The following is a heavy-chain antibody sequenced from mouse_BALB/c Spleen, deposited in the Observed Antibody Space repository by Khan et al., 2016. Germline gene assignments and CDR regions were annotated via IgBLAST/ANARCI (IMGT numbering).Heavy chain of an antibody. CDR1: GFDFSRYW. Sequence: EVKLLESGGGLVQPGGSLKLSCAASGFDFSRYWMSWVRQAPGTGLEWIGEINPASSTINYTPSLKDKFIISRDNAKNTLYLQMSKVRSEDTALYYCARRRRYAMDYWGQGTSVTVSS. D-gene: IGHD2-12*01. V-gene: IGHV4-1*02. J-gene: IGHJ4*01. CDR3: ARRRRYAMDY. CDR2: INPASSTI.